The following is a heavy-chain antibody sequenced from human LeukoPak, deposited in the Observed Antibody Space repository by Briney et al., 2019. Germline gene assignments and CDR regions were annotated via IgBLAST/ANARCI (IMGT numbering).Heavy chain of an antibody. CDR3: AMLPSTSPRSKTKKMNYYYMDV. D-gene: IGHD2-2*01. CDR1: GGSFSAYY. Sequence: PSETLSLTCAVYGGSFSAYYWSWIRQPPGKGLEWIGEINHSGSTNYNPSHKSRVTISVDTSKNQFSLMLSSVTAADTAMYYCAMLPSTSPRSKTKKMNYYYMDVWGKGTTVTVSS. V-gene: IGHV4-34*01. J-gene: IGHJ6*03. CDR2: INHSGST.